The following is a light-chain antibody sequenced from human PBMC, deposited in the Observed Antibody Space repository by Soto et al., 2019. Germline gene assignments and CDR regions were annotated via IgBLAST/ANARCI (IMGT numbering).Light chain of an antibody. Sequence: DIHMTQSPSSLSASVGDRVTITCRASQNIKKFLNWYQQRPGKAPSALIHATSTLQNGVSSRFSGSGSDTDFTLTITSLQPEDFATYFCQQSYSSPLTFGGGTKEEL. J-gene: IGKJ4*01. CDR3: QQSYSSPLT. CDR1: QNIKKF. CDR2: ATS. V-gene: IGKV1-39*01.